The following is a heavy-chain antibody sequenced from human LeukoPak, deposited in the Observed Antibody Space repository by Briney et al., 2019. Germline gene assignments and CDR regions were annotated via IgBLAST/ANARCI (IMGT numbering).Heavy chain of an antibody. CDR3: AKDPRDGYNQPYYFDY. Sequence: QPGGSLRLSCAASGFTFSSYAMSWVRQAPGKGLEWVSAISGSGGSTYYADSVKGRFTISRDNSKNTLYLQMNSLRAEDTAVYYCAKDPRDGYNQPYYFDYWGQGTLVTVSS. J-gene: IGHJ4*02. V-gene: IGHV3-23*01. CDR2: ISGSGGST. CDR1: GFTFSSYA. D-gene: IGHD5-24*01.